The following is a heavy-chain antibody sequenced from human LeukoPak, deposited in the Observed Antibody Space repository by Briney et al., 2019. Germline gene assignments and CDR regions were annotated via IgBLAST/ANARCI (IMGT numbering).Heavy chain of an antibody. J-gene: IGHJ4*02. D-gene: IGHD1-1*01. V-gene: IGHV3-53*01. CDR1: GFTVSDSY. CDR3: ARGGSERPPQSHYFDS. Sequence: PGGSLRLSCTASGFTVSDSYMAWVRQAPGKGLEWVSVLYSGGHTDYTDSVKGRFTISRDNSKNTLFLQMNSVRSEDTAVYYCARGGSERPPQSHYFDSWGQGTVVTVSS. CDR2: LYSGGHT.